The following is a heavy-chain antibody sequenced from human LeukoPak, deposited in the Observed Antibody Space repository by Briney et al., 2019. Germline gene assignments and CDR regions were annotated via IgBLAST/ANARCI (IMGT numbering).Heavy chain of an antibody. V-gene: IGHV4-61*02. CDR3: ARIYCGGDCRGYYYHYYMDV. Sequence: SETLSLTCTVSGGSISSGSYYWSWIRQPAGKGLEWIGRICTSGSTKYNPSLKSRVTISVDTSKNQFSLKLSSVTAADTAVYYCARIYCGGDCRGYYYHYYMDVWGKGTTVTICS. CDR2: ICTSGST. D-gene: IGHD2-21*02. J-gene: IGHJ6*03. CDR1: GGSISSGSYY.